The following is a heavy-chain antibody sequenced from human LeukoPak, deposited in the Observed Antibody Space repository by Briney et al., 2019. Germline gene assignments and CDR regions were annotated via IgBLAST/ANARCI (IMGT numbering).Heavy chain of an antibody. CDR1: GGSISSSSYY. D-gene: IGHD3-22*01. CDR3: ARGHSSGYYYDFDY. V-gene: IGHV4-61*01. CDR2: IYYSGST. J-gene: IGHJ4*02. Sequence: PSETLSLTCTVSGGSISSSSYYWSWIRQPPGKGLEWIGYIYYSGSTNYNPSLKSRVTISVDTSKNQFSLKLSSVTAADTAVYYCARGHSSGYYYDFDYWGQGTLVTVSS.